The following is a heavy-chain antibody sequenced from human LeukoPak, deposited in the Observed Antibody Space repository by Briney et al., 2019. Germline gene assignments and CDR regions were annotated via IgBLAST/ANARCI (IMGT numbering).Heavy chain of an antibody. CDR1: GGTFSSYA. J-gene: IGHJ3*02. V-gene: IGHV1-69*05. CDR3: AREQVGATYHAFDI. CDR2: IIPIFGTA. Sequence: SVKVSCKASGGTFSSYAISWVRQAPGQGPEWMGRIIPIFGTANYAQKFQGRVTITTDESTSTAYMELSSLRSEDTAVYYCAREQVGATYHAFDIWGQGTMVTVSS. D-gene: IGHD1-26*01.